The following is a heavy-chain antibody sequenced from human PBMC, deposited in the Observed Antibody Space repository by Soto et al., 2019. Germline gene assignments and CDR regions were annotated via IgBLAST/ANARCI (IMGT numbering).Heavy chain of an antibody. CDR2: FSLGGDT. CDR3: AREPHWSGPLPLDAFDL. J-gene: IGHJ3*01. D-gene: IGHD3-3*01. Sequence: GGSLGLCCAASRFIVTNYYMAVLLKATVKRMEWVEVFSLGGDTHSAESAKGRFTISRDNSKSTLYLQMNSLRAEDTAVYYFAREPHWSGPLPLDAFDLWGEGTMLTV. V-gene: IGHV3-53*01. CDR1: RFIVTNYY.